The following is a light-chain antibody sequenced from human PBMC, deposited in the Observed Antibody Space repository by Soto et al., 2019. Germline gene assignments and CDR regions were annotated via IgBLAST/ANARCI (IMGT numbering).Light chain of an antibody. Sequence: QSALTQPPSASGSPGQSVTISCTGTSSDVGGYNYVSWYQQYPGKVPKLMVYEGKIRPPGAPGRFSGSKSGNTASLPVSGLQAEDEADYYCTSYAGGNNVFGTGTKLTVL. J-gene: IGLJ1*01. CDR2: EGK. CDR3: TSYAGGNNV. CDR1: SSDVGGYNY. V-gene: IGLV2-8*01.